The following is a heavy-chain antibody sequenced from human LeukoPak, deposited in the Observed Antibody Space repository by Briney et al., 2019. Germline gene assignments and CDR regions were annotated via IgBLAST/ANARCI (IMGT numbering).Heavy chain of an antibody. CDR1: GGSISSSSYY. CDR3: ARVGTDIVVVPAAIEGYWFDP. J-gene: IGHJ5*02. Sequence: SETLSLTCTVSGGSISSSSYYWGWIRQPPGKGLEWIGSISYSGSTYYNPSLKSRVTISVDTSKNQFSLKLSSVTAADTAVYYCARVGTDIVVVPAAIEGYWFDPWGQGTLVTVSS. V-gene: IGHV4-39*07. CDR2: ISYSGST. D-gene: IGHD2-2*01.